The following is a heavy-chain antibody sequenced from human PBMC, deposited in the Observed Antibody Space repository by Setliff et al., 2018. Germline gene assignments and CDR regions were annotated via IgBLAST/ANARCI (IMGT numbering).Heavy chain of an antibody. V-gene: IGHV3-15*01. D-gene: IGHD1-26*01. CDR3: TTGVNSAYWEYYFEY. Sequence: GASLKISCAASGLTLSNAWMSWVRQAPGKGPEWVGRIKSKTDGGTTEYAEPVKGRFTISRDDSKNTLYLQMSSLKTEDTAVYYCTTGVNSAYWEYYFEYWGQGTLVTVSS. CDR1: GLTLSNAW. J-gene: IGHJ4*02. CDR2: IKSKTDGGTT.